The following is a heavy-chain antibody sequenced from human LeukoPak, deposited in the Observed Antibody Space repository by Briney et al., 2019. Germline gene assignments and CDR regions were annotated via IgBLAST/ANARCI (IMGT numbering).Heavy chain of an antibody. CDR1: GGSISSYY. D-gene: IGHD2-15*01. CDR2: IYYSGST. J-gene: IGHJ4*02. V-gene: IGHV4-59*01. Sequence: SETLSLTCTVSGGSISSYYWSWLRQPPGKGLEWIAYIYYSGSTKYNPSLKSRVTISVDTSKNQFSLKLSSVTAADTAVYYCARTPTRGSFDYWAREPWSPSPQ. CDR3: ARTPTRGSFDY.